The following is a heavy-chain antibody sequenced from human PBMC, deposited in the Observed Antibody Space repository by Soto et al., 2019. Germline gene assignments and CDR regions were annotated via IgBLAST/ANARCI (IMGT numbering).Heavy chain of an antibody. CDR1: GFTFSDYY. J-gene: IGHJ6*02. CDR2: ISSSGSTI. V-gene: IGHV3-11*01. Sequence: GGSLRLSCAASGFTFSDYYMSWIRQAPGKGLEWVSYISSSGSTIYYADSVKGRFTISRDNAKNSLYLQMNSLRAEDTAVYCCAREGVEWCRGTCGMDVWGQGTPVTVSS. D-gene: IGHD2-15*01. CDR3: AREGVEWCRGTCGMDV.